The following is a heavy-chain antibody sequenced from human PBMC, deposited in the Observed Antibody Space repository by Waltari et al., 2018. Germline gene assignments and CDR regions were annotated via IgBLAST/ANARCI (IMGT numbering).Heavy chain of an antibody. V-gene: IGHV1-69*13. CDR2: IMPIFGTA. D-gene: IGHD2-21*01. CDR1: GGTFSSYA. Sequence: QVQLVQSGAEVKKPGSSVKVSCKASGGTFSSYAISWVRQAPGQVLEWMGGIMPIFGTANYEKKCQGRVTITADESTSTAYMELSSLRSEDTAVYYCARDGGAYCGGDCYSNWFDPWGQGTLVTVSS. CDR3: ARDGGAYCGGDCYSNWFDP. J-gene: IGHJ5*02.